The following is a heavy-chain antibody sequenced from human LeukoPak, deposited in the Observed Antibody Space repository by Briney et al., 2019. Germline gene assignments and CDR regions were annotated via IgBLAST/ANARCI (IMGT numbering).Heavy chain of an antibody. CDR2: IIPIFGTA. CDR1: GGTFSSYA. V-gene: IGHV1-69*13. Sequence: GASVKVSCKASGGTFSSYAISWVRQAPGQGLEWMGGIIPIFGTANYAQKFQGRVTITAGESTSTAYMELSSLRSEDTAVYYCARTTTGENYYYMDVWGKGTTVTVSS. J-gene: IGHJ6*03. D-gene: IGHD3-10*01. CDR3: ARTTTGENYYYMDV.